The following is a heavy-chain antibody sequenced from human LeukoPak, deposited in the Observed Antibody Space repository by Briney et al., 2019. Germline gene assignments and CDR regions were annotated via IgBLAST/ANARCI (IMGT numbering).Heavy chain of an antibody. CDR1: GYTFTSYA. CDR3: ARDLRDMITFGGVIVFHY. CDR2: INAGNSNT. Sequence: ASVKVSCKASGYTFTSYAMHWVRQAPGQRLEWMGWINAGNSNTKYSQKFQGRVTITGDTSASTAYMELSSLRSEDTAVYYCARDLRDMITFGGVIVFHYWGQGTLVAVSS. D-gene: IGHD3-16*02. J-gene: IGHJ4*02. V-gene: IGHV1-3*01.